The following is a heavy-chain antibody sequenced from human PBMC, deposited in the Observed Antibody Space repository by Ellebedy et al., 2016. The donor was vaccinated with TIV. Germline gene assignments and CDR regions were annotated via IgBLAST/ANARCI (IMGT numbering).Heavy chain of an antibody. D-gene: IGHD6-6*01. J-gene: IGHJ4*02. V-gene: IGHV3-30*18. CDR2: ISYDGSNK. CDR1: GFTFSSYG. Sequence: GESLKISXAASGFTFSSYGMHWVRQAPGKGLEWVAVISYDGSNKYYADSVKGRFTISRDNSKNTLYLQINSLRAEDTAVYYCAKDEFSIAARRKVTGDYWGQGTLVTVSS. CDR3: AKDEFSIAARRKVTGDY.